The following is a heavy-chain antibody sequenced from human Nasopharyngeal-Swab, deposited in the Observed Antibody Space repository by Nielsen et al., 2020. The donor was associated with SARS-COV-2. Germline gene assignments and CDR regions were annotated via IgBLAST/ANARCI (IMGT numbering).Heavy chain of an antibody. D-gene: IGHD3-3*01. V-gene: IGHV4-30-2*01. CDR3: ARQDAKRITIFGVVIRGDYLDY. Sequence: SETLSLTCAVSGGSTSTAGYCWSWIRQPPGRGLEWLGYIYHTGSTFYNPSLKSRVTISIDGSKNQFSLKLSSVTAADTAVYCARQDAKRITIFGVVIRGDYLDYWGQGTLVTVSS. J-gene: IGHJ4*02. CDR2: IYHTGST. CDR1: GGSTSTAGYC.